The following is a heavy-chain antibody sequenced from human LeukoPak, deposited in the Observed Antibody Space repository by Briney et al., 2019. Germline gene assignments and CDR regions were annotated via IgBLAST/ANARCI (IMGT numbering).Heavy chain of an antibody. V-gene: IGHV3-23*01. CDR1: GFIVSSNY. D-gene: IGHD3-22*01. J-gene: IGHJ4*02. Sequence: GGSLRLSCAASGFIVSSNYMSWVRQAPGKGLEWVSAISGSGGSTYYADSVKGRFTISRDNSKNTLYLQMNSLRAEDTAVYYCAEPEGGYYDIRPDWGQGTLVTVSS. CDR3: AEPEGGYYDIRPD. CDR2: ISGSGGST.